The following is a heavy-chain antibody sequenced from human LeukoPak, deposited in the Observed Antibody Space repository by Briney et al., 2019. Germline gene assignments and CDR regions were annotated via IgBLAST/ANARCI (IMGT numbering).Heavy chain of an antibody. D-gene: IGHD1-7*01. CDR2: ISGNTPTI. J-gene: IGHJ5*02. CDR3: ARDHNNWNYGVIDL. CDR1: GFRLSDYY. V-gene: IGHV3-11*04. Sequence: GGSLRLSCAASGFRLSDYYMSWIRRVPGRGLEWLSYISGNTPTIYYADSVKGRFTISRDNDKNSLYLHMNSLRAEDTAVYYCARDHNNWNYGVIDLWGQGTLVSVSS.